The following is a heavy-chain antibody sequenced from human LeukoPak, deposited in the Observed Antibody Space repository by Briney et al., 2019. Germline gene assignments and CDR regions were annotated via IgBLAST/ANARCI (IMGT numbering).Heavy chain of an antibody. Sequence: SETLSLTCTVSGGSISSSSYHWGWIRQPPGKGLEWIGSIYYSGSTYYNPSLKSRVTISVDTSKNQFSLKLSSVTAADTAVYYCARQLPYSSGWYFDPWGQGTLVTVSS. V-gene: IGHV4-39*01. D-gene: IGHD6-19*01. J-gene: IGHJ5*02. CDR2: IYYSGST. CDR1: GGSISSSSYH. CDR3: ARQLPYSSGWYFDP.